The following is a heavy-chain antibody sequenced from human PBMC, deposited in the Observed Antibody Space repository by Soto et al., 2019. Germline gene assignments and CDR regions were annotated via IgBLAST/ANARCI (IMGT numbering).Heavy chain of an antibody. V-gene: IGHV4-31*03. CDR1: GGSISRGGYY. CDR3: ARDTREYYDFWSGGNWFDP. CDR2: IYYSGST. J-gene: IGHJ5*02. D-gene: IGHD3-3*01. Sequence: PSETLSLTCTVSGGSISRGGYYWSWILQHPGKGLEWIGYIYYSGSTYYNPSLKSRVTISVETSTNQFSLELSSVTAADTAVYYSARDTREYYDFWSGGNWFDPWGQGTLVTVSS.